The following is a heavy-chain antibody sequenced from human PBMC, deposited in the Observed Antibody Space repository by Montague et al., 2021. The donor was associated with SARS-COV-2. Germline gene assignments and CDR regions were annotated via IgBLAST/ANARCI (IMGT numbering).Heavy chain of an antibody. Sequence: TLSLTCTVSGGSISSGSYHWSWIRQPAGKGLEWIGRIYTSGSTNYNPSLKSRVTISIDTSKNQFSLKLSSVTAADTAVYYCARDDIVLQGVTKGMDVWGQGTTVTVSS. D-gene: IGHD3-10*01. CDR3: ARDDIVLQGVTKGMDV. CDR1: GGSISSGSYH. J-gene: IGHJ6*02. CDR2: IYTSGST. V-gene: IGHV4-61*02.